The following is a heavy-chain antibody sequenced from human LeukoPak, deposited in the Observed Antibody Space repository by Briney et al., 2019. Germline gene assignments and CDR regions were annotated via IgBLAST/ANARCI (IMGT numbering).Heavy chain of an antibody. CDR1: GASLSETS. D-gene: IGHD1-26*01. CDR3: ATADKWEPLDY. CDR2: FDPEDGES. J-gene: IGHJ4*02. Sequence: GASVKVSCEVSGASLSETSIHWVRQTPGQWLEWMGGFDPEDGESIFAQRFQGRFSMTEDTSTDTTYMELRSLRPEDTAVYYCATADKWEPLDYWGQGTLVTVSS. V-gene: IGHV1-24*01.